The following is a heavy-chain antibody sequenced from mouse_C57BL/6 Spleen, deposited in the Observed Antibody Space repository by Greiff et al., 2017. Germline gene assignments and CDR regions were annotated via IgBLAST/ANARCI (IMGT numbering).Heavy chain of an antibody. V-gene: IGHV3-1*01. Sequence: DVHLVESGPGMVKPSQSLSLTCTVTGYSITSGYDWHWIRHFPGNKLEWMGYISYSGSTNYNPSLKSRISITHDTSKNHFFLKLNSVTTEDTATYYCARGGNYAYYFDYWGQGTTLTVSS. CDR2: ISYSGST. CDR1: GYSITSGYD. CDR3: ARGGNYAYYFDY. D-gene: IGHD2-1*01. J-gene: IGHJ2*01.